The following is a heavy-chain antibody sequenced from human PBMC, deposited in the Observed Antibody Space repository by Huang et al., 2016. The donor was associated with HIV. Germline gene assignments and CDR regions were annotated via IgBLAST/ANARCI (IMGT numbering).Heavy chain of an antibody. V-gene: IGHV4-34*02. J-gene: IGHJ5*01. D-gene: IGHD3-16*01. CDR3: AREIMISFGGPFDS. CDR2: INHAEGT. CDR1: GGSFSGYF. Sequence: QVQLEQWGAGLLKPSETLSLTCAVYGGSFSGYFWNWIRQSPGKGLEWIGQINHAEGTDYNPSLKSRATISVDTSKNQVSLRLTSVTAADTAIYYCAREIMISFGGPFDSWGHGNLVTVSS.